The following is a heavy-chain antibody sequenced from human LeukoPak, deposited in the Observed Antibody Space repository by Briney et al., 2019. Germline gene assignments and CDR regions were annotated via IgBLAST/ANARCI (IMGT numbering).Heavy chain of an antibody. Sequence: SETLSLTCTVSGGSISTSNYYWGWIRQPPGKGLEWIGNIFYSGSTYYGPSLKSRLTISLDTSRNQFSLKLSSVTAADTAVYYCARDRLRWPKIDYWGQGTLVTVSS. CDR3: ARDRLRWPKIDY. D-gene: IGHD4-23*01. J-gene: IGHJ4*02. CDR2: IFYSGST. CDR1: GGSISTSNYY. V-gene: IGHV4-39*07.